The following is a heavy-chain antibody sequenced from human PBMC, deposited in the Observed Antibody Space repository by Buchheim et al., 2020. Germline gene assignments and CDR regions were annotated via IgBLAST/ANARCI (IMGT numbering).Heavy chain of an antibody. CDR3: AKGEYGSGWPN. Sequence: EAQLLESGGHLVQPGGSLRLSCAASGFTFSNHAMNWVRQAPGKGLEWVSGITGSGGTTDYAASVKGRFPISRDNSKNTLSLQMNSLRAEDTAIYYCAKGEYGSGWPNWGQGTL. J-gene: IGHJ4*02. CDR2: ITGSGGTT. D-gene: IGHD6-19*01. CDR1: GFTFSNHA. V-gene: IGHV3-23*01.